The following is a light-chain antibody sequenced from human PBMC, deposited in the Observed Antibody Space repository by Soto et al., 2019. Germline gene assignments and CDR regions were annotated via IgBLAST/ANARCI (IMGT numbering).Light chain of an antibody. CDR2: DAS. J-gene: IGKJ3*01. CDR3: QQRSNWPPFT. V-gene: IGKV3-11*01. Sequence: EIVCTQSPASLSLSPGERATLSCRASQRVSSYLAWYPEKPGQAHRLLIYDASNRATGIPASFSGSVCGTDFTPTIRRLEPQDFAVYYGQQRSNWPPFTFGPTPKVEIK. CDR1: QRVSSY.